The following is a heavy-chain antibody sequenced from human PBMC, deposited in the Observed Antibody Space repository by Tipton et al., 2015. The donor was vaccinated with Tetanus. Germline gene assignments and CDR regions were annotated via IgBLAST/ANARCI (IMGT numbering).Heavy chain of an antibody. CDR2: INQSGST. CDR3: ASSHYDFWSGYLNWFDP. CDR1: GGSLSGFY. J-gene: IGHJ5*02. V-gene: IGHV4-34*01. Sequence: TLSLTCAVSGGSLSGFYWGWIRQPPGKGLEWIGEINQSGSTNDNPSLKSRVTISVGTSKNQFSLKLSSVTAADTAMYYCASSHYDFWSGYLNWFDPWGQGTLVTVSS. D-gene: IGHD3-3*01.